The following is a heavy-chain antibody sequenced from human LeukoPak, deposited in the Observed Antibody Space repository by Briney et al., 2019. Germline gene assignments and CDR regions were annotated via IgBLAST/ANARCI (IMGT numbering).Heavy chain of an antibody. Sequence: SETLSLTCTVSGGSISSYHWNWIRQPAGKGLEWIGRIYTSGSTNYNPSLKSRVSMSLDTSKNQFSLRLSSVTAADTAVYYCARSSVADSYYYYYYMDVWGMGTTVTVSS. D-gene: IGHD6-19*01. CDR2: IYTSGST. CDR1: GGSISSYH. J-gene: IGHJ6*03. V-gene: IGHV4-4*07. CDR3: ARSSVADSYYYYYYMDV.